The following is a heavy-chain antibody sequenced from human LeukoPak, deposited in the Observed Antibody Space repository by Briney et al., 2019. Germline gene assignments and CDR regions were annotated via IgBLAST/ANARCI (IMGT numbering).Heavy chain of an antibody. J-gene: IGHJ4*02. CDR3: AKDFGRFGEIDY. D-gene: IGHD3-10*01. Sequence: PRGSLRLSCAPSGFTFSGYAISSVRQTPGKRRECVSAISGRGGSTYYADSVKGRFTISRDNSKNTLYLQMNSLRAEDTALYYCAKDFGRFGEIDYWGQGTLVTVSS. CDR1: GFTFSGYA. CDR2: ISGRGGST. V-gene: IGHV3-23*01.